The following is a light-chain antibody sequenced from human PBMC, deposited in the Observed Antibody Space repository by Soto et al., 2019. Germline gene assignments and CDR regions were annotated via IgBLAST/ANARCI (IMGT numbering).Light chain of an antibody. V-gene: IGKV3-11*01. CDR3: LQRSNWPLT. CDR1: QSVITY. J-gene: IGKJ4*01. CDR2: DAS. Sequence: EIVLTQSPATLSLSPGERATLSCRASQSVITYFAWYQQKPGQAPRLLIYDASNRATGVPARFSGSGSGTDCALTISSLEPEDFAVYYCLQRSNWPLTFGGGTKVEIK.